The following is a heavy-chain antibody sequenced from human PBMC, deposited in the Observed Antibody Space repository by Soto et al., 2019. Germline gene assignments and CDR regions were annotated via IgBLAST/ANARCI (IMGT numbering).Heavy chain of an antibody. D-gene: IGHD2-15*01. Sequence: GGSLRLSCSASGFTFSSYAMHWVRQAPGKGLEYVSAISSNGGSTYYADSVKGRFTISRDNSKNTLYLQMSSLRAEDTAVYYCVKDAIRVVVAATGFQHWGQGTLVTVSS. CDR2: ISSNGGST. CDR1: GFTFSSYA. CDR3: VKDAIRVVVAATGFQH. J-gene: IGHJ1*01. V-gene: IGHV3-64D*08.